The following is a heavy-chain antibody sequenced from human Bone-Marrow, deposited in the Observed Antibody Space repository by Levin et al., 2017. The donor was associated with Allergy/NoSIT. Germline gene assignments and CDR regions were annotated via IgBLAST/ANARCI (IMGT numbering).Heavy chain of an antibody. CDR2: VSSASSYI. J-gene: IGHJ6*02. Sequence: KGLEWVSSVSSASSYIYYADSVKGRFTISRDNAKNSLNLQMTGLRADDTAVYYCVRSKSITGTEDLKVMDVWGQGTTVTVSS. V-gene: IGHV3-21*06. CDR3: VRSKSITGTEDLKVMDV. D-gene: IGHD1/OR15-1a*01.